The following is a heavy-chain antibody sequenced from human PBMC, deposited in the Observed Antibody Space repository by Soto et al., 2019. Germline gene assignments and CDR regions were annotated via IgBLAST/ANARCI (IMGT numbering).Heavy chain of an antibody. J-gene: IGHJ4*02. CDR2: INAGNGNT. Sequence: ASVKVSCKASGYTFTSYAMHWVRQAPGQRLEWMGWINAGNGNTKYSQKFQGRVTITRDTSASTAYMELSSLRSEDTAVYYCARVSNYDFWSGYYTEFDYWGQGTLVTVSS. D-gene: IGHD3-3*01. CDR3: ARVSNYDFWSGYYTEFDY. CDR1: GYTFTSYA. V-gene: IGHV1-3*01.